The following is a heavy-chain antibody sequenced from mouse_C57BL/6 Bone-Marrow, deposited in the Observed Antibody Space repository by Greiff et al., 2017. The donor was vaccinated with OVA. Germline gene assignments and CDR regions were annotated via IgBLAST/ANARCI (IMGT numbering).Heavy chain of an antibody. CDR1: GYTFTDYE. D-gene: IGHD2-5*01. V-gene: IGHV1-15*01. CDR2: IDPETGGT. CDR3: TRGLSNYYAMGY. J-gene: IGHJ4*01. Sequence: QVQLQQSGAELVRPGASVTLSCKASGYTFTDYEMHWVKQTPVHGLEWIGAIDPETGGTAYNQKFKGKAILTADKSSSTAYMELRSLTSEDSAVYYCTRGLSNYYAMGYWGQGTAVTVSS.